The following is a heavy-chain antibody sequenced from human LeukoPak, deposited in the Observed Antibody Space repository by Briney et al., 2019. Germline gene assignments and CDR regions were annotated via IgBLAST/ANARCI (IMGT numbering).Heavy chain of an antibody. D-gene: IGHD3-10*01. CDR2: IYSGGST. J-gene: IGHJ4*02. V-gene: IGHV3-53*01. CDR3: ARDSAGGGPYYFDY. CDR1: GFTVSSNY. Sequence: GGSLRLSCAASGFTVSSNYMSWVRQAPGKGLEWVSVIYSGGSTYYAASVKGRFTISRDNSKNTLYLQMNSLRAEDTAVYYCARDSAGGGPYYFDYWGQGTLVTVSS.